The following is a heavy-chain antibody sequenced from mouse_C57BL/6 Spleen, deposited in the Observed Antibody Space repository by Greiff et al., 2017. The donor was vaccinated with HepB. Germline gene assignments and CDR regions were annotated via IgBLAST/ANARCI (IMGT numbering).Heavy chain of an antibody. Sequence: EVQLQQPGAELVRPGSSVKLSCKASGYTFTSYWMHWVKQSHGKSLEWIGVINPYNGGTSYNQKFKGKATLTVDKSSSTASMELNSLTSEDSAVYYCAREGYDYDWYFDVWGTGTTVTVSS. CDR3: AREGYDYDWYFDV. D-gene: IGHD2-4*01. V-gene: IGHV1-19*01. CDR1: GYTFTSYW. J-gene: IGHJ1*03. CDR2: INPYNGGT.